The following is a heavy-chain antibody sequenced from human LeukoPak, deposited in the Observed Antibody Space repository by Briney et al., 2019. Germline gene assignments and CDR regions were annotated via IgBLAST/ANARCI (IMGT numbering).Heavy chain of an antibody. V-gene: IGHV3-53*05. CDR3: AKDPLTYDSSGYYNYYYYYDMDV. D-gene: IGHD3-22*01. J-gene: IGHJ6*02. CDR1: GFTVSSNY. CDR2: IYSGGST. Sequence: GGSLRLSCAASGFTVSSNYMSWVRQAPGKGLEWVSVIYSGGSTYSADSVKGRFTISRDNSKNTLYLQMNSLRAEDTAVYYCAKDPLTYDSSGYYNYYYYYDMDVWGQGTTVTVSS.